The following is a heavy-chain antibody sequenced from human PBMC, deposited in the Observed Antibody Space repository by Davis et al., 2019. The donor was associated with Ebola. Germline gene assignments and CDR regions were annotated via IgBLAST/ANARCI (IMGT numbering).Heavy chain of an antibody. J-gene: IGHJ4*02. D-gene: IGHD6-19*01. V-gene: IGHV4-59*01. CDR1: GGSISSYY. Sequence: MPSETLSLTCTVSGGSISSYYWSWIRQPPGKGLEWIGYIYYSGSTNYNPSLKSRVTISVDTSKNQFSLKLSSVTAADTAVYYCARAAFGYNSGWYADYWGQGTLVTVSS. CDR2: IYYSGST. CDR3: ARAAFGYNSGWYADY.